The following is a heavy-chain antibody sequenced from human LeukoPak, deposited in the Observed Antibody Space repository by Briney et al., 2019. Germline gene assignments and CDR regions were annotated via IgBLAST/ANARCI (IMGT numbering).Heavy chain of an antibody. CDR1: GFTFSSYW. V-gene: IGHV3-7*03. Sequence: PGGSLRLSCAASGFTFSSYWMSWVRQAPGKGLEWVANIKQDGSEKYYVDSVKGRFTISRDNAKNSLYLQMNSLRAEDTALYYCVREHYNYYMDVWGKGTTVTVSS. CDR3: VREHYNYYMDV. CDR2: IKQDGSEK. J-gene: IGHJ6*03.